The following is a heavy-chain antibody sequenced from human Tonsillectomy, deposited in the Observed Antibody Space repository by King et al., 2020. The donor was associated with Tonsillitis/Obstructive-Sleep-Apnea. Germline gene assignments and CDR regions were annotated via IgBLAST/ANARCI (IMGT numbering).Heavy chain of an antibody. V-gene: IGHV4-34*01. D-gene: IGHD2-15*01. Sequence: VQLQQWGAGLLKPSETLSLTCAVHGGSFSGYYWSWIRQPPGKGLEGIGEINHSGSTNYNPSLKSRVTISVDTSKNQFSLKLGSVTAADTAVYYWARGRIVVVVAATPDLYFQHWGQGTLVTVSS. J-gene: IGHJ1*01. CDR1: GGSFSGYY. CDR2: INHSGST. CDR3: ARGRIVVVVAATPDLYFQH.